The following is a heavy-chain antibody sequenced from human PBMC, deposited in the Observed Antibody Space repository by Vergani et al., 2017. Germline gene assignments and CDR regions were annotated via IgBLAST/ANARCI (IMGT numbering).Heavy chain of an antibody. CDR1: GGSISSSSHF. V-gene: IGHV4-39*01. CDR3: ARHDSGHYDASYYGLDV. D-gene: IGHD3-16*01. CDR2: IYYTGSA. J-gene: IGHJ6*02. Sequence: QLQLHKSGPGLVKPSETLSLTCTLSGGSISSSSHFWGWLRLTPGKGLEWIGSIYYTGSAYSNPSLKSRVSISVDASKNQFSLKLSSVTAADSAVYYCARHDSGHYDASYYGLDVWGQGTTVTVSS.